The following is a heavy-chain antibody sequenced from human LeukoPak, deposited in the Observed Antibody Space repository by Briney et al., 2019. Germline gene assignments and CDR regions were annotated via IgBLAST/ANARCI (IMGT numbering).Heavy chain of an antibody. CDR3: ARGRSPGY. CDR1: GGSFSGYY. V-gene: IGHV4-34*01. CDR2: INHSGST. Sequence: KPSETLSLTCAVYGGSFSGYYWSWIRQPPGKGLEWIGEINHSGSTNYNPSLKSRVTISVDTSKNQFSLKLSSVTAADTAVYYCARGRSPGYWGQGTLVTVSS. J-gene: IGHJ4*02.